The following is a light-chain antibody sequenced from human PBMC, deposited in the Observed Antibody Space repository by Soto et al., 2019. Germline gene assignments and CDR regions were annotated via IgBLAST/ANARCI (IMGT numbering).Light chain of an antibody. CDR2: AAS. CDR1: QSITTY. Sequence: DIQMTQSPSSLSASVGDRVTITCRASQSITTYLNWYQQKPGKAPKLLIYAASSLQSGVPSRFSGSGSGTDFTLTISSLQPEDFATYFCQQSYSTFYTFGQGTNLEIK. CDR3: QQSYSTFYT. V-gene: IGKV1-39*01. J-gene: IGKJ2*01.